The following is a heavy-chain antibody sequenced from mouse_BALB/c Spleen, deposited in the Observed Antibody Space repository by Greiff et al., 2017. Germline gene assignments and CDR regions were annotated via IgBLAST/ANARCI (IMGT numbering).Heavy chain of an antibody. CDR3: ARSYYGYWYFDV. D-gene: IGHD1-1*01. J-gene: IGHJ1*01. CDR1: GFTFSSFG. V-gene: IGHV5-17*02. CDR2: ISSGSSTI. Sequence: EVKLQESGGGLVQPGGSRKLSCAASGFTFSSFGMHWVRQAPEKGLEWVAYISSGSSTIYYADTVKGRFTISRDNPKNTLFLQMTSLRSEDTAMYDCARSYYGYWYFDVWGAGTTVTVSS.